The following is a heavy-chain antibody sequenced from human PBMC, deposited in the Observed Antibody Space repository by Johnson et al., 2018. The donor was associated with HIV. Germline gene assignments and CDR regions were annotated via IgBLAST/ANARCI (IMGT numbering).Heavy chain of an antibody. CDR3: ARGGNNHAFDI. CDR1: GFTFINYW. CDR2: ISYDGSNK. Sequence: QVQLVESGGGVVQPGGSLRLSCAASGFTFINYWMHWVRQAPGKGLEWVAVISYDGSNKYYADSVKGRFTISRDNSKNTLYLQMNSLRAEDTAVYYCARGGNNHAFDIWGQGTMVTVSS. J-gene: IGHJ3*02. D-gene: IGHD5-24*01. V-gene: IGHV3-30-3*01.